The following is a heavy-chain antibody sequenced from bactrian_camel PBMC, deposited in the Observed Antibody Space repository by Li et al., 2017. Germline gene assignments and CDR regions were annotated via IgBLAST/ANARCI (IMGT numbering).Heavy chain of an antibody. CDR2: IRPGATTT. J-gene: IGHJ4*01. D-gene: IGHD2*01. V-gene: IGHV3S56*01. Sequence: HVQLVESGGGSVQAGGSLRLSCAVSGNAYSWYTMGWFRQGPGKEREGVASIRPGATTTAYASSVRGRFSISLDTAKNTVFLQMNSLKPEDTASYYCAAQFLEASCAVVHAIDNWGQGTQVTVS. CDR3: AAQFLEASCAVVHAIDN. CDR1: GNAYSWYT.